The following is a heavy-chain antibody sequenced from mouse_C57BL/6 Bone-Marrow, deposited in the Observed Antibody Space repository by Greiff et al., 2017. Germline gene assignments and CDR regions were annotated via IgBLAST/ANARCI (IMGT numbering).Heavy chain of an antibody. D-gene: IGHD1-1*01. CDR3: ARGYYRAMDY. V-gene: IGHV1-82*01. Sequence: VQLQQSGPELVKPGASVKISCKASGYAFSSSWMNWVKQRPGKGLEWIGRIYPGDGDTNYNGKFKGKGTLTADKSSSTAYMQLSSLTSEDSAVYFCARGYYRAMDYWGQGTSVTVSS. CDR2: IYPGDGDT. CDR1: GYAFSSSW. J-gene: IGHJ4*01.